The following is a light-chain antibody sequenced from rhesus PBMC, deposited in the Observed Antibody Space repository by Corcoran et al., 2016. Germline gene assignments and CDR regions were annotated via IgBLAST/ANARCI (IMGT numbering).Light chain of an antibody. CDR2: DAS. CDR1: QGISSY. Sequence: DIQLTQSPSSLSASVGDRVTITCRASQGISSYLAWYQQKSGKALKLLIYDASNLQSGVPSRFSGSGSGTEFPLTISSLQPEYFATYYCQQRNSYPFTFGPGTKLDIK. J-gene: IGKJ3*01. V-gene: IGKV1-38*01. CDR3: QQRNSYPFT.